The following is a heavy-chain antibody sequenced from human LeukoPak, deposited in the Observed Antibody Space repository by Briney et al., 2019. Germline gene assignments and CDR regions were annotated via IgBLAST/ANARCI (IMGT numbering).Heavy chain of an antibody. D-gene: IGHD2-2*01. V-gene: IGHV1-2*04. CDR2: INPNSGGT. CDR1: GYTFTGYY. CDR3: ARDLGYCSSTSCYLFIDY. J-gene: IGHJ4*02. Sequence: ASVTLCCSASGYTFTGYYFHLVRQAPGQGLEWMGWINPNSGGTNYAQKVPGWVTMTRDRSISTAYMELSRLRSDETAVYYCARDLGYCSSTSCYLFIDYWGQGTLVTVSS.